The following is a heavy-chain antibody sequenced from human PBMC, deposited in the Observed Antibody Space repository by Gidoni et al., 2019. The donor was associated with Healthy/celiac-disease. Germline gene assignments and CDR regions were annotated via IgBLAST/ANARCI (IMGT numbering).Heavy chain of an antibody. Sequence: EVQLVESGGGLVQPGRSLRLSCAASGFTFDDYAMHWVRQAPGKGLEWVSGISWNSGSIGYADSVKGRFTISRDNAKNSLYLQMNSLRAEDTALYYCAKNYYDSSGYYHYYFDYWGQGTLVTVSS. CDR3: AKNYYDSSGYYHYYFDY. CDR2: ISWNSGSI. J-gene: IGHJ4*02. CDR1: GFTFDDYA. V-gene: IGHV3-9*01. D-gene: IGHD3-22*01.